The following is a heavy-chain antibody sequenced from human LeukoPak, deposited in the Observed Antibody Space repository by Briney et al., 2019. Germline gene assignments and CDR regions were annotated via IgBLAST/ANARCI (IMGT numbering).Heavy chain of an antibody. CDR3: ARDCWDYGSGSYCGINY. V-gene: IGHV3-21*03. D-gene: IGHD3-10*01. CDR2: ITSSSNYI. CDR1: GFTFSSYE. Sequence: GGSLRLSCAASGFTFSSYEMNWVRQAPGKGLEWVSSITSSSNYIYYADSVKGRFTISRDNAKNSLYLQMNSLRAEDTTVYYCARDCWDYGSGSYCGINYWGQGTLVTVSS. J-gene: IGHJ4*02.